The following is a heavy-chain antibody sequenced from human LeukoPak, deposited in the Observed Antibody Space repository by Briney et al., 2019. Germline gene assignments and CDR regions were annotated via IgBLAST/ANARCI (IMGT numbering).Heavy chain of an antibody. CDR1: GGSISSSSYY. CDR3: ARRLSDRVVHYFDY. CDR2: VFHSRYT. J-gene: IGHJ4*02. Sequence: SETLSLTCTVSGGSISSSSYYSDWIRQPPGKGLERIATVFHSRYTYYNPSLKSRVTMSVDTSMNQFSLKLSSVTAADTAIYYCARRLSDRVVHYFDYWGQGTLVTVSS. V-gene: IGHV4-39*01. D-gene: IGHD3-22*01.